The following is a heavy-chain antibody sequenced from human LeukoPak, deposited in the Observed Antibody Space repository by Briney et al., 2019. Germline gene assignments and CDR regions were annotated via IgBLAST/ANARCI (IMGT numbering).Heavy chain of an antibody. D-gene: IGHD6-19*01. V-gene: IGHV3-23*01. CDR2: INANSGTR. J-gene: IGHJ5*01. Sequence: GGSLRLSCEASGFASSFFAMSWLRQAPGKGLEWVSTINANSGTRSYAASVRGRFTISRDNSKNTLYLQLNTLRADDTAVYYCAKPISGGLAVTADWFAPWGQGTLVVVSS. CDR1: GFASSFFA. CDR3: AKPISGGLAVTADWFAP.